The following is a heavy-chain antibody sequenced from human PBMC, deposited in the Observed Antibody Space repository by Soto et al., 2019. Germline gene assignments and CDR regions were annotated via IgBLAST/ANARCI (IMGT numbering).Heavy chain of an antibody. D-gene: IGHD3-3*01. CDR1: GFNFTNYW. V-gene: IGHV5-51*01. CDR3: ARLVGVSSPTNWLDP. Sequence: GESLKISCKGSGFNFTNYWIGWVRQMPGKGLEWMGIIYPGDSDTTYSPSFQGQVTISADKSISTAYLQWSSLKASDTAMYYCARLVGVSSPTNWLDPWGQGTLVTVSS. J-gene: IGHJ5*02. CDR2: IYPGDSDT.